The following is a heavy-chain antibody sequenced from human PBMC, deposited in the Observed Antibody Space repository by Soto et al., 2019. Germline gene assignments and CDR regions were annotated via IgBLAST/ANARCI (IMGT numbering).Heavy chain of an antibody. CDR3: AKASGRVHYGMHV. V-gene: IGHV3-23*01. J-gene: IGHJ6*02. CDR1: GFPFSMFA. D-gene: IGHD3-10*01. Sequence: GGSLRLSCAASGFPFSMFAMNWVRQAPGKGLEWVSGIRGSGGGTYYADSVKGRFTISRDDSRNMLYLEMNTLRGEDTAVYYCAKASGRVHYGMHVWGQGTTVPSP. CDR2: IRGSGGGT.